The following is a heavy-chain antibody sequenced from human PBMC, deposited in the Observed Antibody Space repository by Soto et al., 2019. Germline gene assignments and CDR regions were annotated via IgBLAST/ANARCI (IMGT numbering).Heavy chain of an antibody. CDR3: ARGASPTYCSGGSCILDD. CDR1: GYTLPSSG. CDR2: ISGDSGNT. J-gene: IGHJ4*02. V-gene: IGHV1-18*01. Sequence: ASVKVSWKAPGYTLPSSGISWVRQAPGQGLEWMGWISGDSGNTNYAQRLQDRVTMTTDTSTSTVYMELRSLTYDDTAVYYCARGASPTYCSGGSCILDDWGQGTLVTVSS. D-gene: IGHD2-15*01.